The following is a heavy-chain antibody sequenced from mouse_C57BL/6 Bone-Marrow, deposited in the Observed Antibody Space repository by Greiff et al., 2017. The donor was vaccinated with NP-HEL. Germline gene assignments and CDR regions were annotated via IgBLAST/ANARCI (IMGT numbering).Heavy chain of an antibody. Sequence: QVQLQQPGAELVMPGASVRLSCKASGYTFTSYWMHWVKQRPGQGLEWIGEIDPSDSYTNYNQKFKGKSTLTVDKSSSTAYMQLSSLTSEDSAVYYCARDYYGSSWDYGGRGTTLTVSS. D-gene: IGHD1-1*01. CDR2: IDPSDSYT. V-gene: IGHV1-69*01. J-gene: IGHJ2*01. CDR1: GYTFTSYW. CDR3: ARDYYGSSWDY.